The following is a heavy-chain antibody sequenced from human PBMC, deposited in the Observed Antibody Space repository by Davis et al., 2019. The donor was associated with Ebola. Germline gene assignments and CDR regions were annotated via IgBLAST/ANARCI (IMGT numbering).Heavy chain of an antibody. J-gene: IGHJ3*02. CDR2: INSGGGLT. V-gene: IGHV3-74*03. D-gene: IGHD1-7*01. Sequence: GESLKISCAASGFTFSSYWMHWVRQAPGKGLVWVSRINSGGGLTTYADSVKGRFTISRDNAKNTLYLQMSSLSAEDTAVYYCATAGNYRFDIWGQGTMVTVSS. CDR3: ATAGNYRFDI. CDR1: GFTFSSYW.